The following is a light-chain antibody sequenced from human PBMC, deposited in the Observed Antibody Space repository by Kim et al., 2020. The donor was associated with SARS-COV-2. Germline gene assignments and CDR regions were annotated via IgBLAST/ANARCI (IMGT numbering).Light chain of an antibody. CDR3: TAWDTSLRAWL. Sequence: QAVVTQAPSVSGTPGQRVTMSCSGSDSNIGRNYVYWYQQLPGTAPKLLIYRSYKRPSGVPDRFSASRSGTSASLAISGLRSEDEADYYCTAWDTSLRAWLFGGGTKVTVL. J-gene: IGLJ3*02. CDR1: DSNIGRNY. V-gene: IGLV1-47*01. CDR2: RSY.